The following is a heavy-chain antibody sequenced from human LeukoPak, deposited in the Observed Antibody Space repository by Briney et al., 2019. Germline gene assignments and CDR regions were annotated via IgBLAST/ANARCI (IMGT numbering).Heavy chain of an antibody. J-gene: IGHJ4*02. Sequence: SETLSLTCAVYGGSFSGYYWSWIRQPPGKGLEWIGEINHNGSTNYNPSLKSRVTISVDTSKNQFSLKLSSVTAADTAVYYCARGIVVAACYFDYWGQGTLVTVSS. V-gene: IGHV4-34*01. CDR3: ARGIVVAACYFDY. CDR2: INHNGST. CDR1: GGSFSGYY. D-gene: IGHD3-22*01.